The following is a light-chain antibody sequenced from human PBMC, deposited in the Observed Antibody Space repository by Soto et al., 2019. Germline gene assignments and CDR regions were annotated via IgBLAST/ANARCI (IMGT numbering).Light chain of an antibody. Sequence: QSVLTQSPSVSGAPGQRVAISCTGSGSNIGAGSDVHWYQQLPGMAPKLLVYGNNNRPSGVPDRFSGSKSATSASLAITGLQAEDEADYYCQSYDTSLRAWVFGTGTKVTVL. CDR2: GNN. CDR3: QSYDTSLRAWV. V-gene: IGLV1-40*01. J-gene: IGLJ1*01. CDR1: GSNIGAGSD.